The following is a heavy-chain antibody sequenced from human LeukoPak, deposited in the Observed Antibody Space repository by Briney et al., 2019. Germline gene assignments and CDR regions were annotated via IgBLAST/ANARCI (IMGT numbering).Heavy chain of an antibody. CDR1: GYTLTELS. D-gene: IGHD6-19*01. V-gene: IGHV1-24*01. CDR2: FDPEDGET. Sequence: ASVKVSCKVSGYTLTELSMHWVRQAPGKGLEWMGGFDPEDGETIYAQKFQGRVTMTRDTSISTAYMELSRLRSDDTAVYYCASIVSGWEFDYWGQGTLVTVSS. J-gene: IGHJ4*02. CDR3: ASIVSGWEFDY.